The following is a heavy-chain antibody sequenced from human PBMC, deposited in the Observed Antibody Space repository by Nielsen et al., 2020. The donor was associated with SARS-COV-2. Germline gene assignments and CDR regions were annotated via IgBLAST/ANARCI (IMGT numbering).Heavy chain of an antibody. J-gene: IGHJ4*02. V-gene: IGHV4-31*03. CDR1: GGSISSGGDY. CDR2: IYYSGST. D-gene: IGHD3-10*01. CDR3: ARFLFIPVPRFGELYGTYYFDY. Sequence: SETLSLTCTVSGGSISSGGDYWSWIRQHPGKGLEWIGYIYYSGSTYYNPSLKSRVTISVDTSKNQFSLKLSSVTAADTAVYYCARFLFIPVPRFGELYGTYYFDYWGQGTLVTVSS.